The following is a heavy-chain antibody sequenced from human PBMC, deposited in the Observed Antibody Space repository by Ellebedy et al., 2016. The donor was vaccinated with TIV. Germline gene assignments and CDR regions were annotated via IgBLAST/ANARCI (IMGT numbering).Heavy chain of an antibody. Sequence: ASVKVSXXASGYTFTSYYMHWVRQAPGQGLEWMGIINPSGGSTSYAQKFQGRVTMTRDTSTSTVYMELSSLRSEDTAVYYCARGGCTNGVCYRPYYYCYYGMDVWGQGTTVTVSS. D-gene: IGHD2-8*01. CDR2: INPSGGST. CDR3: ARGGCTNGVCYRPYYYCYYGMDV. V-gene: IGHV1-46*01. J-gene: IGHJ6*02. CDR1: GYTFTSYY.